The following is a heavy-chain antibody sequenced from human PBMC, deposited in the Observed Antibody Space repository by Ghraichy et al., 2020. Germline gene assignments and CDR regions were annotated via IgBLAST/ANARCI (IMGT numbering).Heavy chain of an antibody. CDR2: ISSSSSTI. Sequence: GGSLRLSCAASGFTFSSYAMSWVRQAPGKGLEWVSYISSSSSTIYYADSVKGRFTISRDNAKNSLYLQMNSLRDEDTAVYYCARYPTMVRGVVAYGMDVWGQGTTVTVSS. D-gene: IGHD3-10*01. CDR3: ARYPTMVRGVVAYGMDV. J-gene: IGHJ6*02. CDR1: GFTFSSYA. V-gene: IGHV3-48*02.